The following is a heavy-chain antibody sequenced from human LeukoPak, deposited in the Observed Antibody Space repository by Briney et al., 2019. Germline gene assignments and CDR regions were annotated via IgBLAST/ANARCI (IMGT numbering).Heavy chain of an antibody. D-gene: IGHD3-16*01. CDR1: GGSVSSSTYY. J-gene: IGHJ5*02. Sequence: SETLSLTCTVSGGSVSSSTYYWSWIRQPPGKGLEWIGFIYYGGSTYYNPSLKSRVTISVDTSKNQFSLKLSSVTAADTAVYYCARGGPSLDWFDPWGQGTLVTVSS. CDR2: IYYGGST. V-gene: IGHV4-31*02. CDR3: ARGGPSLDWFDP.